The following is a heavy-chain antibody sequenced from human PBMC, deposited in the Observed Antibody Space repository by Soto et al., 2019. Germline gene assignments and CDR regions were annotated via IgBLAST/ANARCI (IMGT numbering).Heavy chain of an antibody. CDR2: MNPNSGNT. J-gene: IGHJ4*02. Sequence: ASVKVSCKASGGTFSSYAISWVRQAPGQGLEYLGWMNPNSGNTDYVQKFQGRVTMTWDTSITTAYMELSSLRSEDTAVYFCARDGGSYYSDYWGQGTLVTVSS. V-gene: IGHV1-8*02. CDR1: GGTFSSYA. D-gene: IGHD1-26*01. CDR3: ARDGGSYYSDY.